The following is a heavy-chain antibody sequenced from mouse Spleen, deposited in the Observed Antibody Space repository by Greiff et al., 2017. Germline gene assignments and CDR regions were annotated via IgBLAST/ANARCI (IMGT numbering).Heavy chain of an antibody. Sequence: EVKLMESGGGLVKPGGSLRLSCAASGFTFSSYAMSWVRQTPEKRLEWVATISSGGSYTYYPDSVKGRFTISRDNAKNTLYLQMSSLRSEDTAMYYCARPRYGNYYYFDYWGQGTTLTVSS. CDR3: ARPRYGNYYYFDY. V-gene: IGHV5-9-1*01. J-gene: IGHJ2*01. D-gene: IGHD2-1*01. CDR1: GFTFSSYA. CDR2: ISSGGSYT.